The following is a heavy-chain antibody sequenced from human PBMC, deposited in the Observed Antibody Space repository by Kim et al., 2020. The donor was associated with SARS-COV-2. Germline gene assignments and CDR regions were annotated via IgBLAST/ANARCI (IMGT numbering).Heavy chain of an antibody. J-gene: IGHJ4*02. CDR3: ARAVWFRELLPRYYFDY. D-gene: IGHD3-10*01. V-gene: IGHV1-8*01. Sequence: KFKGRVTMTRNTSISTGYMELSSLRSEDTAVYYCARAVWFRELLPRYYFDYWGQGTLVTVSS.